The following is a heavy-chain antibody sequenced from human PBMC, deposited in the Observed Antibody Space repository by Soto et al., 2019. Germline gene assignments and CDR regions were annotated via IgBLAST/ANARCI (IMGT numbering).Heavy chain of an antibody. Sequence: ASVKVSCKASGYTFTNYGFSWVRQAPGQGLEWMGWISGYNGNTKYAEKFQGRVTMTTDTSTSTAHMELRSLRSDDTAVYYCAREGQAPYYYYGMDVWGQGTAVTV. J-gene: IGHJ6*02. CDR2: ISGYNGNT. CDR1: GYTFTNYG. CDR3: AREGQAPYYYYGMDV. V-gene: IGHV1-18*01.